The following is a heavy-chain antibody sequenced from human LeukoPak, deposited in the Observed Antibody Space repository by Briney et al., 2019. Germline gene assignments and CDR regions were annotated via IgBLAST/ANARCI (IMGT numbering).Heavy chain of an antibody. J-gene: IGHJ4*02. CDR3: ARDLYGGFDY. CDR1: GGSFSGYY. CDR2: INHSGST. V-gene: IGHV4-34*01. D-gene: IGHD4-23*01. Sequence: KTSETLSLTCAVYGGSFSGYYWSWIRQPPGKGLEWIGEINHSGSTNYNPSLKSRVTISVDTSKNQFSLKLSSVIAADTAVYYCARDLYGGFDYWGQGTLVTVSS.